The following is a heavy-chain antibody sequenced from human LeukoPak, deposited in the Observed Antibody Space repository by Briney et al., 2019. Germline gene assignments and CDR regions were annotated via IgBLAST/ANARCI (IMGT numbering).Heavy chain of an antibody. CDR1: GFTFSSYG. Sequence: GGSLRLSCAASGFTFSSYGMHWVRQAPGKGLEWVAVISYDGSNKYYADSVKGRFTISRDNSKNTLYLQMNSLRAEDTAVYYCANGGGLLTLDYWGQGTLVTVSS. CDR3: ANGGGLLTLDY. J-gene: IGHJ4*02. CDR2: ISYDGSNK. D-gene: IGHD1-26*01. V-gene: IGHV3-30*18.